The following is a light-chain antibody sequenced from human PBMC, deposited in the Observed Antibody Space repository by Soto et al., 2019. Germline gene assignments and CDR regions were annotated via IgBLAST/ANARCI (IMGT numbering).Light chain of an antibody. CDR2: DAS. V-gene: IGKV3-11*01. CDR1: QSVSSY. CDR3: QQYHSLPTT. Sequence: EIVLTQSPATLSLSPGEGATLSCRASQSVSSYLAWYQQKPGQAPRLLIYDASNRATGIPARFSGSGSGTDFTLTISSLEPEDFAVYYCQQYHSLPTTFGPGTKVDI. J-gene: IGKJ3*01.